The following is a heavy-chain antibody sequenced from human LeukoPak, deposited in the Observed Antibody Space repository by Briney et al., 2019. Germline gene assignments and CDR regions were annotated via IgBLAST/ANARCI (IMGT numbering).Heavy chain of an antibody. D-gene: IGHD4-11*01. CDR2: IYTSGST. J-gene: IGHJ5*02. CDR1: GGSISSYY. CDR3: ARDLDDYSNYWFDP. Sequence: SETLSLTCTVSGGSISSYYWSWIRQPAGKGLEWIGRIYTSGSTNYNPSLKSRVTMSVDTSKNQFSLKLSSVTAADTAVYYCARDLDDYSNYWFDPWGQGTLVTVSS. V-gene: IGHV4-4*07.